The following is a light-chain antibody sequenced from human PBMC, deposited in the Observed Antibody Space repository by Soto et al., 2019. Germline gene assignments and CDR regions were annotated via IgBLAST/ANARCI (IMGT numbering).Light chain of an antibody. CDR2: SAS. J-gene: IGKJ1*01. CDR3: QQYNSYSTFGPAT. Sequence: VIWMTQSPSLLSASTGDRVTISCRMSQGINSSLAWYQQKPGKAPKLLIYSASDLESGVPSRFSGSGFGTEFTLTITSLQPDDFATYYCQQYNSYSTFGPATFGQGTKVDIK. CDR1: QGINSS. V-gene: IGKV1D-8*03.